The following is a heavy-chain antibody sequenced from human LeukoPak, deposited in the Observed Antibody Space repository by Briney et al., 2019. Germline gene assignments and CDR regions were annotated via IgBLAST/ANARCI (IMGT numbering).Heavy chain of an antibody. CDR2: INPNSGGT. V-gene: IGHV1-2*02. CDR3: ARDSRRYGSGSYAPGY. D-gene: IGHD3-10*01. CDR1: GYTFTGYY. J-gene: IGHJ4*02. Sequence: ASVKVSCKASGYTFTGYYMHWVRQAPGQGLEWLGWINPNSGGTNYAQKLQGRVTMTTDTSTSTAYMELRSLRSDDTAEYYCARDSRRYGSGSYAPGYWGQGTLVTVSS.